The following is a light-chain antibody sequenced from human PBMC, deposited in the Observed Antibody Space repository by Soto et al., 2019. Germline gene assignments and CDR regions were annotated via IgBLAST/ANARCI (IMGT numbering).Light chain of an antibody. V-gene: IGKV1-8*01. CDR1: QGISSY. CDR3: QQYYSYPFT. Sequence: AIRMTQSPSSFSASTGDRVTITCRASQGISSYLAWYQQKPGKAPKLLTYAASSLQSGVPSRFSGSGSGTDFTLPISCLQSEDFANYYCQQYYSYPFTFGPGTKVDIK. CDR2: AAS. J-gene: IGKJ3*01.